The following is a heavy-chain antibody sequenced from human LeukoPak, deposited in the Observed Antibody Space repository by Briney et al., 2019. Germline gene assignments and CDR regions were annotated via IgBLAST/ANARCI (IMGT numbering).Heavy chain of an antibody. V-gene: IGHV3-30*02. D-gene: IGHD6-6*01. CDR1: GFTFSSYG. CDR2: IRYDGSNK. Sequence: GGSLRLSCAASGFTFSSYGMHWVRQAQGKGLEWVAFIRYDGSNKYYADSVKGRFSISRDNSKNTLYLQMNSLRAEDTAVYYCAKNYRHSSSSLYFDYWGQGTLVTVSS. J-gene: IGHJ4*02. CDR3: AKNYRHSSSSLYFDY.